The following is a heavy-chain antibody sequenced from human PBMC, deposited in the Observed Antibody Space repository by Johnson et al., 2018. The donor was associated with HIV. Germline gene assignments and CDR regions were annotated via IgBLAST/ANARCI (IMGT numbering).Heavy chain of an antibody. CDR2: IYSGGGT. CDR3: ARTRQGAFDI. CDR1: GFTFSSYD. V-gene: IGHV3-66*02. J-gene: IGHJ3*02. Sequence: EMQLVESGGGLVQPGGSLRLSCAASGFTFSSYDMHWVRQAPGKGLEWVSAIYSGGGTYYEDSVKGRFTISRDNSKNTLYLQMNSLRPQDTAVYYCARTRQGAFDIWGQGTMVTVSS.